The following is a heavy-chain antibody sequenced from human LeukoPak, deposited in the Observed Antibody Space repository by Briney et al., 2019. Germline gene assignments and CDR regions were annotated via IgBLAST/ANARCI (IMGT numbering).Heavy chain of an antibody. CDR1: GGSFSGYY. CDR2: INHSGST. V-gene: IGHV4-34*01. Sequence: SETLSLTCAVYGGSFSGYYWSWIRQPPGKGLEWIGEINHSGSTNYNPSLKSRVTISVDTSKNQFSLKLSSVTAADTAVYYCVAGVRGVLLFDYWGQGTLVTVSS. D-gene: IGHD3-10*02. CDR3: VAGVRGVLLFDY. J-gene: IGHJ4*02.